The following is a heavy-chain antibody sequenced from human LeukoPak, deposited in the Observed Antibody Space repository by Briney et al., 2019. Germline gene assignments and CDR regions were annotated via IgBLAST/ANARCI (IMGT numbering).Heavy chain of an antibody. CDR3: ARVSYYYGSGD. CDR2: INPNSGGT. CDR1: VSTFTGYY. D-gene: IGHD3-10*01. V-gene: IGHV1-2*02. Sequence: ASVKVSCKASVSTFTGYYMHWVRQAPGQGLEWVGWINPNSGGTNYAQKFQGRVTMTRDTSLSTAYMELSRLRSDDTAVYYCARVSYYYGSGDWGQGTLVTVSS. J-gene: IGHJ4*02.